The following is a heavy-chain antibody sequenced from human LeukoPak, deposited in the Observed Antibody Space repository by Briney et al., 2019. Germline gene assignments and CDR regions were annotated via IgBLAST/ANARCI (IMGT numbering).Heavy chain of an antibody. Sequence: ASVKVSCKASGGTFSSYAISWVRQAPGQGLEWMGGIIPIFGTANYAQKFQGRVTITADESTSTAYMELSSLRSEDTAVYYCAREVVGATTYYFDHWGQGTLVTVSS. CDR2: IIPIFGTA. CDR1: GGTFSSYA. D-gene: IGHD1-26*01. J-gene: IGHJ4*02. V-gene: IGHV1-69*01. CDR3: AREVVGATTYYFDH.